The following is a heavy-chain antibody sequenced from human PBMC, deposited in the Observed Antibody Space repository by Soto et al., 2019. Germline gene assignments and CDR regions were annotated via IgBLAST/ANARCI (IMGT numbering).Heavy chain of an antibody. J-gene: IGHJ6*02. CDR3: AGGGDYYYGLDV. D-gene: IGHD3-16*01. CDR1: GYTFTSYG. CDR2: ISAFNGQT. Sequence: QVQLAQSGDEVKKPGASVKVSCRASGYTFTSYGVSWVRQAPRQGLEWMGWISAFNGQTNYIQKVQGRVTLTTEASTSTAYMELRSLRSDDTAVYYCAGGGDYYYGLDVWGQGTTVTVSS. V-gene: IGHV1-18*01.